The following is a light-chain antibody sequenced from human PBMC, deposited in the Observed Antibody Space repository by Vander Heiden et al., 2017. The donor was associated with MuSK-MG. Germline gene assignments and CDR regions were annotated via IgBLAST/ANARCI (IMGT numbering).Light chain of an antibody. Sequence: DIQMTQSPSSLSASVGDRVTITCRASQGISRWLAWYQQKPGKAPQLLVYAASSLQSGVPSRFSGSGSGTDFTLTISCLQPEDFATYYCQQANSFPSTFGQGTKLEI. CDR2: AAS. CDR1: QGISRW. J-gene: IGKJ2*02. CDR3: QQANSFPST. V-gene: IGKV1-12*01.